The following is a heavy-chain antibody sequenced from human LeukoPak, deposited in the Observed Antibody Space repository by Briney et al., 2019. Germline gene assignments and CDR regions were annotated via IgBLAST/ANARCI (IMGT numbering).Heavy chain of an antibody. J-gene: IGHJ5*02. CDR2: INPDSGGT. V-gene: IGHV1-2*02. Sequence: ASVKVSCKASGYTFTSYYIHWVRQAPGQGLEWMGWINPDSGGTNYARQFQGRVTMTRDTSISTVYMDLSRLRSDDTAMYYCVREARAGNWFDPWGQGTLVIVSS. CDR3: VREARAGNWFDP. CDR1: GYTFTSYY.